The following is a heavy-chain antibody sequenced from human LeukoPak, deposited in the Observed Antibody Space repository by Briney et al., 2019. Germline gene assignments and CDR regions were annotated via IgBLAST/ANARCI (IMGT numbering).Heavy chain of an antibody. V-gene: IGHV4-59*01. J-gene: IGHJ6*03. D-gene: IGHD2/OR15-2a*01. CDR2: IYYSGST. CDR3: GCERFYSNSKCSLRPMDV. CDR1: VGSISYYD. Sequence: SETLSLTCTVSVGSISYYDWNSVRQPPGKGLEWIGYIYYSGSTTYNPSLKSRVTMSVDAAKNQFSLIVRSVTAADTAVCYCGCERFYSNSKCSLRPMDVLGKGTTVSVSS.